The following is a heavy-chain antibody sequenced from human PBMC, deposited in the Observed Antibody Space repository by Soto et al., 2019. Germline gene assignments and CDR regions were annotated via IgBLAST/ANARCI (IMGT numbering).Heavy chain of an antibody. D-gene: IGHD2-2*01. Sequence: GASVKVSCKASGYIFANYGITWVRQAPGQGLEWMGWISGYNGNTKYAQNLQGRVTMTSDTSTTTAYMELRNLRSDDSAVYYCARDEVPAANWLDRWGQGTLVTVSS. CDR3: ARDEVPAANWLDR. J-gene: IGHJ5*02. V-gene: IGHV1-18*01. CDR2: ISGYNGNT. CDR1: GYIFANYG.